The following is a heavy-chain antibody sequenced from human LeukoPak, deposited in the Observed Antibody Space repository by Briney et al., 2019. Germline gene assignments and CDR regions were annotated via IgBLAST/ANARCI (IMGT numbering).Heavy chain of an antibody. J-gene: IGHJ4*02. Sequence: ASVKVSCKASGGTFSSYAINWVRQAPGQGLEWMGWISPYSGNTNYAQNLQGRVTLTADTSTTTAYMELKSLRSDDTAVYYCARSDRIAATGPTSFDYWGQGTLVTVSS. CDR1: GGTFSSYA. D-gene: IGHD6-13*01. CDR2: ISPYSGNT. CDR3: ARSDRIAATGPTSFDY. V-gene: IGHV1-18*01.